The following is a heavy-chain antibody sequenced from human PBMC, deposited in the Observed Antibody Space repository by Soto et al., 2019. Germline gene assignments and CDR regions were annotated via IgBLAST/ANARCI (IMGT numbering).Heavy chain of an antibody. CDR2: INSDGSTI. CDR1: GFTFSSYW. J-gene: IGHJ3*02. CDR3: ARDGGRPRSFDI. Sequence: EVQLLESGGDLVQPGGSLRLSCAASGFTFSSYWMHWVRQAPGKGLVWVSRINSDGSTISYADSVKGRFTISRDNAKNTLYLQMSSLRAEDTAVYYCARDGGRPRSFDIWGQGTMVTVSS. V-gene: IGHV3-74*01. D-gene: IGHD3-16*01.